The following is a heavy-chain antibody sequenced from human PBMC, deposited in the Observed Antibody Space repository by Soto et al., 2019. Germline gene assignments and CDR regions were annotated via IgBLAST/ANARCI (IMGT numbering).Heavy chain of an antibody. Sequence: ASVKVSCKASGFTFTSSAVQLVRQARGQRLEWIGWIVVGSGNTNYAQKFQERVTITRDMSTSTAYMELSSLRSEDTAVYYCAAWIYGDYYGSGVSVWADVWG. CDR3: AAWIYGDYYGSGVSVWADV. V-gene: IGHV1-58*01. CDR1: GFTFTSSA. J-gene: IGHJ6*02. CDR2: IVVGSGNT. D-gene: IGHD3-10*01.